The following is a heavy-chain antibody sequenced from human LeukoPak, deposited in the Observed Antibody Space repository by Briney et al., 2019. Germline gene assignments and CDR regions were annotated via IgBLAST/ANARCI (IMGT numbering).Heavy chain of an antibody. Sequence: ASVKVSCKASGYTFTSYDINWVRQATGQGLGWMGWMNPNSGNTGYAQKFQGRVTMTRNTSISTAYMELSSLRSEDTAVYYCAIFYDILTGYNDAFDIWGQGTMVTVSS. CDR3: AIFYDILTGYNDAFDI. D-gene: IGHD3-9*01. J-gene: IGHJ3*02. CDR2: MNPNSGNT. CDR1: GYTFTSYD. V-gene: IGHV1-8*01.